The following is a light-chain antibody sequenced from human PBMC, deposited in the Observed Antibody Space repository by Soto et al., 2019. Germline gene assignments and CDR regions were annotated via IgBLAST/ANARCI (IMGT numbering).Light chain of an antibody. Sequence: DIQMTQSPSSLSTFVGDRVTISCRASQTISTYLNWYQQKPGKAPKLLIYAASSLHSGVPSRFSGSESGTEFTLTISSLQPEDFATYYCQQSFITPYTFGQGTKLEIK. CDR3: QQSFITPYT. CDR2: AAS. V-gene: IGKV1-39*01. CDR1: QTISTY. J-gene: IGKJ2*01.